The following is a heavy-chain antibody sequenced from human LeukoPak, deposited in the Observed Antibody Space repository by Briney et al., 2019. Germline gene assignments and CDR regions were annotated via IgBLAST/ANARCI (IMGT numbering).Heavy chain of an antibody. Sequence: HGESLKISCKGSGYSFTSYWIGWVRQMPGKGLEWMGIIYPGDSDTRYNPSFQGQVTISADKSISTAYLQWNSLKASDTAMYYCARQGLWERRFGAFDIWGQGTMVTVSS. CDR2: IYPGDSDT. CDR1: GYSFTSYW. D-gene: IGHD1-1*01. V-gene: IGHV5-51*01. J-gene: IGHJ3*02. CDR3: ARQGLWERRFGAFDI.